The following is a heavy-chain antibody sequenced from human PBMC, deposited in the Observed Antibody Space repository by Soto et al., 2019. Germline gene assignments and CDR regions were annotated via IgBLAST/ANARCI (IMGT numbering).Heavy chain of an antibody. J-gene: IGHJ5*02. D-gene: IGHD3-3*01. CDR2: ISWNSGSI. V-gene: IGHV3-9*01. Sequence: GGSLRLSCAASGFTFDDYAMHWVRQAPGKGLEWVSGISWNSGSIGYADSVKGRFTISRDNAKNSLYLQMNSLRAEDTALYYCAKDYSAYYDFWSGYYDNWFDPWGQETLVTVSS. CDR3: AKDYSAYYDFWSGYYDNWFDP. CDR1: GFTFDDYA.